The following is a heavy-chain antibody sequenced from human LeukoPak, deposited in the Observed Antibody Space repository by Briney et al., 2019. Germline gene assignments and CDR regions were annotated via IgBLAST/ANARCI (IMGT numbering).Heavy chain of an antibody. V-gene: IGHV1-2*06. CDR1: GYTFTGYY. J-gene: IGHJ4*02. D-gene: IGHD5-18*01. CDR3: ARGTATWIQLWLPDY. Sequence: ASVKVSCKASGYTFTGYYMHWVRQAPGQGLEWMGRINPNSGGTNYAQKFQGRVTMTRDTSISTAYMELSRLRSDDTAVYYCARGTATWIQLWLPDYWGQGTLVTVSS. CDR2: INPNSGGT.